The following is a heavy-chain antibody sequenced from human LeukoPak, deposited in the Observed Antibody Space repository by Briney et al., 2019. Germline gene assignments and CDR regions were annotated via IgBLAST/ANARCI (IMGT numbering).Heavy chain of an antibody. CDR2: IYTSGST. CDR3: ARDTSYDFWSGYLWFDP. D-gene: IGHD3-3*01. J-gene: IGHJ5*02. Sequence: SETLSLTCTVSGGSISSGSYYWSWIRQPAGKGLEWIGRIYTSGSTNYNPSLKSRVTISVDTSKNQFSLKLSSVTAADTAVYYCARDTSYDFWSGYLWFDPWGQGTLVTVSS. CDR1: GGSISSGSYY. V-gene: IGHV4-61*02.